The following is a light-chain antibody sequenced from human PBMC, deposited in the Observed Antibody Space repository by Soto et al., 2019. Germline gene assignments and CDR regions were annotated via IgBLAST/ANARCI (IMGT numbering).Light chain of an antibody. CDR1: QSIRTW. V-gene: IGKV1-5*03. CDR3: QQYKSVSLLT. CDR2: KAS. J-gene: IGKJ4*01. Sequence: IQITKSPSTLSASVRDRVTITFRASQSIRTWLAWYQQKPGKAPKLLIYKASSLESGVPSRFSGSGSGTEFTLTISSLQTDDFATYYCQQYKSVSLLTFGGGTKV.